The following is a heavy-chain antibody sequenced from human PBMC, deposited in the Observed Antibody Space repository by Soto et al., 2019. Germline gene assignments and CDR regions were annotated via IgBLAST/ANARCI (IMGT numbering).Heavy chain of an antibody. V-gene: IGHV6-1*01. CDR3: ARLIGDSWLDS. CDR1: GENVSTNSAT. Sequence: QVQLQQSGPGLVKPSQTLSLTCAISGENVSTNSATWDWIRQSPSRGLEWLGRTYYRSKWYHDYPVSVKGRITFNADTSNNQISLQLNSVTPDDTAVYYCARLIGDSWLDSWGQGTLVTVSS. J-gene: IGHJ5*01. D-gene: IGHD2-8*01. CDR2: TYYRSKWYH.